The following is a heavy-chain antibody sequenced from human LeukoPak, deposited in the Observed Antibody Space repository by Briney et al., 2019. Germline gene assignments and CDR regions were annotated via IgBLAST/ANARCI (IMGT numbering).Heavy chain of an antibody. CDR2: IIPFIGIA. D-gene: IGHD5-12*01. CDR1: GGTFNSYA. J-gene: IGHJ4*02. CDR3: AKQGGISGYGSFDY. Sequence: EASLRVSCKASGGTFNSYAISWVRQAPGQGLEWMGRIIPFIGIANHAQKFQGRVTITADKSTSTAYMELSSLRSEDTAVYYCAKQGGISGYGSFDYWGQGNLATVSS. V-gene: IGHV1-69*04.